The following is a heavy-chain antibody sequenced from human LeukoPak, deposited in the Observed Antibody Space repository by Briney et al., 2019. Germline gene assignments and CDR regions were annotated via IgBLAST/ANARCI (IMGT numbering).Heavy chain of an antibody. CDR1: GFTVSSNY. V-gene: IGHV3-66*02. Sequence: GSLRLSCTASGFTVSSNYMTWVRQAPGKGLEWVSLLYSAGSTYYADSVTGRFTISRDNSQNTLYLQMNSLRPDDTAVYYCARGFRSNPHDAFDIWGQGTMVTVSS. D-gene: IGHD1-26*01. CDR3: ARGFRSNPHDAFDI. CDR2: LYSAGST. J-gene: IGHJ3*02.